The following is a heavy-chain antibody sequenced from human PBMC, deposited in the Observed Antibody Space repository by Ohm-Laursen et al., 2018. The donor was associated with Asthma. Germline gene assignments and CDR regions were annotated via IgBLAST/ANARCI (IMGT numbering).Heavy chain of an antibody. V-gene: IGHV3-30*03. Sequence: SLRLSCTASGFTFSNYGMHWVRQAPGKGLEWVAIISYDGSDKYYVDSVKGRFTISRDNSKNTLYLQMNSLRVEDTAVYYCARESLGNWFDPWGQGTLVTVSS. CDR1: GFTFSNYG. J-gene: IGHJ5*02. CDR3: ARESLGNWFDP. CDR2: ISYDGSDK.